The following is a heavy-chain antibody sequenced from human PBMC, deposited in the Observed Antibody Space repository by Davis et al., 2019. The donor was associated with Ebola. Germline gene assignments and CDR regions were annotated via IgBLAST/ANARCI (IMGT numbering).Heavy chain of an antibody. Sequence: GESLKISCAASGFTFSTYWMHWVRQAPGKGLEWVSGISWNGGSIGYADSVKGRFTISRDNAKNSLYLQMNSLRAEDTAVYYCARGPSTGNSFSYWGQGTLVTVSS. CDR2: ISWNGGSI. CDR3: ARGPSTGNSFSY. D-gene: IGHD6-13*01. V-gene: IGHV3-74*01. J-gene: IGHJ4*02. CDR1: GFTFSTYW.